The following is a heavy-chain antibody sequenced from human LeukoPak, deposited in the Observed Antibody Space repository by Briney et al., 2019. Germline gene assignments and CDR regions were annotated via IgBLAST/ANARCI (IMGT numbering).Heavy chain of an antibody. D-gene: IGHD6-19*01. V-gene: IGHV3-9*01. CDR1: GFTFDDYA. CDR3: AKGLSGWSTYYFDY. J-gene: IGHJ4*02. Sequence: PGGSLRLSCAASGFTFDDYAMHWVRQAPGKGLEWVSGISWNSGSIGYADSVKGRFTISRDNAKNSLYLQMNRLRAEDTALYYCAKGLSGWSTYYFDYWGQGTLVTVSS. CDR2: ISWNSGSI.